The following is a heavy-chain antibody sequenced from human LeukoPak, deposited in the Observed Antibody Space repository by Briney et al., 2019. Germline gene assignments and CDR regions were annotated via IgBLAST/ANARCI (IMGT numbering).Heavy chain of an antibody. CDR3: ARLMLGYCSSTSCSADYPFDY. D-gene: IGHD2-2*01. CDR1: GGSISSSSYY. Sequence: KPSETLSLTCTVSGGSISSSSYYWGWIRQPPGKGLEWIGSIYYSGSTYYNPSLKSRVTISVDTSKNQFSLKLSSVTAADTAVYYCARLMLGYCSSTSCSADYPFDYWGQGTLVTVSS. V-gene: IGHV4-39*01. CDR2: IYYSGST. J-gene: IGHJ4*02.